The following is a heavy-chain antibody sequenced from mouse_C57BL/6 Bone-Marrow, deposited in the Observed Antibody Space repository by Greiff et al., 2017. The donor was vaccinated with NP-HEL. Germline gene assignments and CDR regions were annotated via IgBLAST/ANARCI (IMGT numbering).Heavy chain of an antibody. V-gene: IGHV14-4*01. CDR1: GFNITDDY. Sequence: EVQGVESGAELVRPGASVKLSCTASGFNITDDYMHWVKQRPEQGLEWLGWIDPENGDTEYASKFQGKATITADTSSNTAYLQLSSRTSEDTAVYYCTTRGNLDYWGQGTTLTVSS. D-gene: IGHD2-1*01. J-gene: IGHJ2*01. CDR2: IDPENGDT. CDR3: TTRGNLDY.